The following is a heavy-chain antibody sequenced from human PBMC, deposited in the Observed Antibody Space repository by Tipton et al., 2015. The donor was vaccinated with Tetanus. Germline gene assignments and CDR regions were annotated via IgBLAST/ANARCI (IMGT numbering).Heavy chain of an antibody. V-gene: IGHV4-39*01. J-gene: IGHJ5*02. CDR3: ARHGIAAAGNWFDP. Sequence: TLSLTCTVSGGSISSSSYYWGWIRQPPGKGLEWIGSIYYSGSTYYNPSLKSRVTISVDTSKNQFSLKLSSVTAADTAVYYCARHGIAAAGNWFDPWGQGTLVTVSS. CDR2: IYYSGST. D-gene: IGHD6-13*01. CDR1: GGSISSSSYY.